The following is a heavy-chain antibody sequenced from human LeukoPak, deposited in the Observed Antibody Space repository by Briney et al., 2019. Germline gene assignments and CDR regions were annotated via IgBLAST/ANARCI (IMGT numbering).Heavy chain of an antibody. J-gene: IGHJ4*02. CDR1: GGSISSRNYY. V-gene: IGHV4-39*01. D-gene: IGHD4-17*01. CDR2: IYYSGST. Sequence: SETLSLTCTVSGGSISSRNYYWGWIRQPPGKGLEWIGSIYYSGSTYYNPSLKSRVTISVDTSKNQFSLKLSSVTAADTAVYYCARHSRGIDYGDHVNYFDYWGRGTLVTVSS. CDR3: ARHSRGIDYGDHVNYFDY.